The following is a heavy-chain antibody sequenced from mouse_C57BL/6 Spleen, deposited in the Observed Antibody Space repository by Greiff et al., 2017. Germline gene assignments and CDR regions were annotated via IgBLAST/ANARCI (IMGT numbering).Heavy chain of an antibody. D-gene: IGHD1-1*01. CDR3: AILFITNAMDY. CDR2: IYPGSGNT. CDR1: GYTFTDYY. J-gene: IGHJ4*01. V-gene: IGHV1-76*01. Sequence: VQLQQSGAELVRPGASVKLSCKASGYTFTDYYINWVKQRPGQGLEWIARIYPGSGNTYYNEKFKGKATLTAEKSSSTAYMQLSSLTSEDSAVYFCAILFITNAMDYWGQGTSVTVSS.